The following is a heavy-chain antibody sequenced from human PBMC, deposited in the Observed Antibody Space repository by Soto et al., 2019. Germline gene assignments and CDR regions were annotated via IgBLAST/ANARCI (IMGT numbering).Heavy chain of an antibody. CDR2: FIPVYRTL. V-gene: IGHV1-69*13. D-gene: IGHD3-3*01. CDR3: ATEVIWIGYFTVDS. Sequence: SVKVSCKASGGSFGNSAINWVRQTPGQGLEWLGGFIPVYRTLNYAQKFQGRVTITADESTGTAYMTLSSLASDDTAVYYCATEVIWIGYFTVDSWGQGTRVTVSS. J-gene: IGHJ4*02. CDR1: GGSFGNSA.